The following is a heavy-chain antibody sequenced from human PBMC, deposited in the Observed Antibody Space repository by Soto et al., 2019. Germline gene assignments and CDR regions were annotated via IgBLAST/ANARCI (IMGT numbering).Heavy chain of an antibody. J-gene: IGHJ4*02. CDR3: ARLLKPDDFWSGYYSAYFDY. CDR2: IYPGDSDT. V-gene: IGHV5-51*01. CDR1: GYSFTSYW. Sequence: PGESLKISCKGSGYSFTSYWIGWVRQMPGKGLEWMGIIYPGDSDTRYSPSFQGQVTISADKSISTAYLQWSSLKASDTAMYYCARLLKPDDFWSGYYSAYFDYWGQGTLVTVSS. D-gene: IGHD3-3*01.